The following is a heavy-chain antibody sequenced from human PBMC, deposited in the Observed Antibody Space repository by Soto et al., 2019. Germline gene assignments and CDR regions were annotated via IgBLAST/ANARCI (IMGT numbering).Heavy chain of an antibody. Sequence: PSETLSLTCTVFGGSISSYYWSWIRQPPGKGLEWIGYIYYSGSTNYNPSLKSRVTISVDTSKNQFSLKLSSVTAADTAVYYCARHSYYDFWSGYSQANWFEPWGQGTLVTVSS. CDR1: GGSISSYY. CDR3: ARHSYYDFWSGYSQANWFEP. CDR2: IYYSGST. D-gene: IGHD3-3*01. J-gene: IGHJ5*02. V-gene: IGHV4-59*08.